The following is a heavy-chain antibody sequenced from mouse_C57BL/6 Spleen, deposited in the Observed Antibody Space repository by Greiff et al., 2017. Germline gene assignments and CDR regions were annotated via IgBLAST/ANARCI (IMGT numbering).Heavy chain of an antibody. CDR1: GFTFSSYA. J-gene: IGHJ3*01. Sequence: EVHLVESGGGLVKPGGSLKLSCAASGFTFSSYAMSWVRQTPEKRLEWVATISDGGSYTYYPDNVKGRFTISRDNAKNNLYLQMSHLKSEDTAMDYCARDTGDYDGGAWFAYWGQGTLVTVSA. CDR3: ARDTGDYDGGAWFAY. D-gene: IGHD2-4*01. CDR2: ISDGGSYT. V-gene: IGHV5-4*01.